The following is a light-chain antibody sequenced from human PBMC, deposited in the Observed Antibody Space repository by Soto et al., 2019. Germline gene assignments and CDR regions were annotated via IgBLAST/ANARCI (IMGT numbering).Light chain of an antibody. CDR3: QQYNNWPPRYT. V-gene: IGKV3-15*01. J-gene: IGKJ2*01. CDR2: GAS. CDR1: QSVRSN. Sequence: EIVMTQSPATLSVSPGERATLSCRASQSVRSNLAWYQHKPGQAPRLLIYGASTRATGIQARFSGSGSGTEFTLTISSLQSEDFAFYYCQQYNNWPPRYTFGQGTKLEIK.